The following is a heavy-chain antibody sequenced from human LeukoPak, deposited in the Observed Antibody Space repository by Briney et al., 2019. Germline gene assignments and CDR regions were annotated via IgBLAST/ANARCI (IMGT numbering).Heavy chain of an antibody. CDR3: ARVDVVATNIYYYYYGMGV. D-gene: IGHD5-12*01. V-gene: IGHV3-21*01. J-gene: IGHJ6*02. Sequence: GGSLRLSCAASGFTFNSYNMNWVRQAPGKGLEWVSSISSSGTYIYYADSVKGRFTISRDNAKNSLYLQMNSLRAEDTAVYYRARVDVVATNIYYYYYGMGVWGQGTTVTVSS. CDR1: GFTFNSYN. CDR2: ISSSGTYI.